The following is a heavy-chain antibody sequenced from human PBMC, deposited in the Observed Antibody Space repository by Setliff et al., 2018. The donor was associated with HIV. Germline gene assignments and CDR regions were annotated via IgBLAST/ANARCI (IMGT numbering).Heavy chain of an antibody. CDR3: ARYNFRRGYWDYFDY. J-gene: IGHJ4*02. D-gene: IGHD3-3*01. CDR2: IFPNDEK. CDR1: GFSLSNTRMG. Sequence: SGPTLVNPTETLTLTCTVSGFSLSNTRMGVSWIRQPPGKALEWLAHIFPNDEKSYSASLKSRVTISEDTSKSQVVLTTTNMDPLDTATYFCARYNFRRGYWDYFDYWGQGTQVTVS. V-gene: IGHV2-26*01.